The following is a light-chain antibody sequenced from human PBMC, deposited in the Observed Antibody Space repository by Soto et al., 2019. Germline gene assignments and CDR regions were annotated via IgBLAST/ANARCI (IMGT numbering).Light chain of an antibody. V-gene: IGLV2-14*01. J-gene: IGLJ1*01. Sequence: QSVLTQPASVSGSPGQSITISCTGTSSDVGGYNYVSWYQQHPGKAPKLMIYDVSNRPSGVSNRFSGSKSGNTASLTISGLQAEDGADYYCSSYKSSTTRVFGTGTKVTVL. CDR1: SSDVGGYNY. CDR2: DVS. CDR3: SSYKSSTTRV.